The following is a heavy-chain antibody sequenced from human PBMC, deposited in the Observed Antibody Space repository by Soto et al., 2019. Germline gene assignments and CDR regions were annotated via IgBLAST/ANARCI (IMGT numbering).Heavy chain of an antibody. CDR1: GFTFSSYA. J-gene: IGHJ4*02. V-gene: IGHV3-23*01. CDR3: AKDRFRPGFVVVVAATRGGFDY. D-gene: IGHD2-15*01. Sequence: GGSLRLSWAASGFTFSSYAMSWVRQAPGKGLEWVSAISGSGGSTYYADSVKGRFTISRDNSKNTLYLQMNSLRAEDTAVYYCAKDRFRPGFVVVVAATRGGFDYWGQGTLVTVSS. CDR2: ISGSGGST.